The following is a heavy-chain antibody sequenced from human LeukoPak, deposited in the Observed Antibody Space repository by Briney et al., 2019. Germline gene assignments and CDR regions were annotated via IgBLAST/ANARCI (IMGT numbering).Heavy chain of an antibody. J-gene: IGHJ6*03. CDR2: IIPIFGTV. Sequence: SVKVSCKASGGTFSSYAFSWVRQAPGQGLEWMGGIIPIFGTVNYAQKFQGRVTITADKSTSTAYMELSSLRSEDTAVYYCARSLFRFLEWSYRSYYYYMDVWGKGTTVTVSS. D-gene: IGHD3-3*01. CDR3: ARSLFRFLEWSYRSYYYYMDV. CDR1: GGTFSSYA. V-gene: IGHV1-69*06.